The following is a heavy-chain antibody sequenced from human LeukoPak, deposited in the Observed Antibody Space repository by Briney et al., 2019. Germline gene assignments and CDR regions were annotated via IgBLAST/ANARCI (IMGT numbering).Heavy chain of an antibody. CDR3: ARDAYNPYYYYGMDV. D-gene: IGHD1-1*01. V-gene: IGHV1-46*01. CDR2: INPSGGST. J-gene: IGHJ6*02. Sequence: ASAKVSCKASGYTFTSYYMHWVRQATGQGLEWMGIINPSGGSTSYAQKFQGRVTMTRDTSTSTVYMELSSLRSEDTAVYYCARDAYNPYYYYGMDVWGQGTTVTVSS. CDR1: GYTFTSYY.